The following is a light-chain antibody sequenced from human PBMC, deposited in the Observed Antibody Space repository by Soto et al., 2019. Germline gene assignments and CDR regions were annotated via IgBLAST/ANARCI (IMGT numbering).Light chain of an antibody. CDR2: KAS. Sequence: DIQMTQSLSTLSASVGERVTITCRASQSISAWLAWYQQKPGKAPKLLIYKASNVESGVPSRFSGSGSGTEFTLTISSLQPDDFATYYCHEYHSYPLTFGQGTRLEI. V-gene: IGKV1-5*03. CDR1: QSISAW. CDR3: HEYHSYPLT. J-gene: IGKJ5*01.